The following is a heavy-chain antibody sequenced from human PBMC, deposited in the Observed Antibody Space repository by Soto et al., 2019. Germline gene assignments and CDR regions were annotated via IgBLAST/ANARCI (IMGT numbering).Heavy chain of an antibody. J-gene: IGHJ6*02. Sequence: GESLKISCKGSGYSFTSYWIGWVRQMPGKGLEWMGIIYPGDSDTRYSPSFQGQVTISANKSISTAYLQWSSLKASDTAMYYCARFLGPAESGYYYGMEVWGQGTTVTVSS. V-gene: IGHV5-51*01. CDR2: IYPGDSDT. CDR1: GYSFTSYW. D-gene: IGHD2-2*01. CDR3: ARFLGPAESGYYYGMEV.